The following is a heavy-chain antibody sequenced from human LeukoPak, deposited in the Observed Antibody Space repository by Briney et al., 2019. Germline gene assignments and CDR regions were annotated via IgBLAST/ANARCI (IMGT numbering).Heavy chain of an antibody. V-gene: IGHV3-33*01. Sequence: GGSLRLSCAASGFTFSSYGMHWVRQAPGKGLEWVAVIWYDGSNKYYADSVKGRFTISRDNSKNTLYLQMNSLRAEDTAVYYCARDSSGYIFDIWGQGTMVTVSS. D-gene: IGHD3-10*01. J-gene: IGHJ3*02. CDR3: ARDSSGYIFDI. CDR1: GFTFSSYG. CDR2: IWYDGSNK.